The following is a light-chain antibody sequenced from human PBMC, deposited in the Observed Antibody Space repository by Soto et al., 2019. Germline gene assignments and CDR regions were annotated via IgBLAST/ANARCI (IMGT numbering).Light chain of an antibody. CDR3: QHYGLSSSIT. Sequence: EIVLTQSPGTLSLSPGERATLSCRASQSVDSNHLAWYQQKAGQAPRLLIYGASSRATGIPDRFSGSGSGTDFTLTISRLEPEDFAVYYCQHYGLSSSITFGQGTRLEIK. V-gene: IGKV3-20*01. CDR1: QSVDSNH. CDR2: GAS. J-gene: IGKJ5*01.